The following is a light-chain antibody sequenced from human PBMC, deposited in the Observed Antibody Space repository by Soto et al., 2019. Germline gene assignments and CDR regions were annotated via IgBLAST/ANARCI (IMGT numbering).Light chain of an antibody. Sequence: SLPAQPPSVSGAPGQRVPISCTGSSSNIGAGYDVHWYQQFPGTAPKLLIYAKTNRPSGVPDRFSGSWSGTAASLAITGLRAEDEADYYCQSYDNSLSGVVSDGGTQLTVV. CDR2: AKT. CDR3: QSYDNSLSGVV. CDR1: SSNIGAGYD. J-gene: IGLJ2*01. V-gene: IGLV1-40*01.